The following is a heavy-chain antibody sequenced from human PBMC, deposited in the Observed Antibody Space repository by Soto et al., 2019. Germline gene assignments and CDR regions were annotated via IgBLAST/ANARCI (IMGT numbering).Heavy chain of an antibody. V-gene: IGHV3-11*01. D-gene: IGHD6-19*01. CDR2: ISSREVTV. CDR3: ARVSASGWHVNGRDYFDS. CDR1: GFTFSNYY. Sequence: GSLRLSCAASGFTFSNYYMTWIRQAPGKGLECLSYISSREVTVYYADSVKGRFTISRDNTKNSLYLQMTTLRDEDTAVYYCARVSASGWHVNGRDYFDSWGQGTLVTVSS. J-gene: IGHJ4*02.